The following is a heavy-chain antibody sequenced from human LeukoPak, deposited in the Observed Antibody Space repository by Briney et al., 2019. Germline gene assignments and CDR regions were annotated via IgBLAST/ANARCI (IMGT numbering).Heavy chain of an antibody. Sequence: GGSLRLSCVASGFTFSNYWMTWVRQAPGKGLEWVANIKLDGSEAYYVDSVKGRFTISRDNTQNSLYLQMNSLRAEDTAVYYCARDQTPYYWGQGTLVTVSS. J-gene: IGHJ4*02. CDR1: GFTFSNYW. CDR3: ARDQTPYY. CDR2: IKLDGSEA. V-gene: IGHV3-7*01.